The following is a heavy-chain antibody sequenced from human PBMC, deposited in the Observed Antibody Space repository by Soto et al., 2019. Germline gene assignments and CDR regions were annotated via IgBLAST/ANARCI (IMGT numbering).Heavy chain of an antibody. V-gene: IGHV4-34*01. CDR1: GGSFSGYY. D-gene: IGHD2-15*01. CDR3: ARDGGALYCSGGSCYCY. J-gene: IGHJ4*02. CDR2: INHSGST. Sequence: SETLSLTCAVYGGSFSGYYWSWIRQPPGKGLEWIGEINHSGSTNYNPSLKSRVTISVDTSKNQFSLKLSSVTAADTAVYYCARDGGALYCSGGSCYCYWGQGTLVTVSS.